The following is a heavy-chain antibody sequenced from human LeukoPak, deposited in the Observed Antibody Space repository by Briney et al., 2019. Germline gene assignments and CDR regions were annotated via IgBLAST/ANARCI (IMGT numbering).Heavy chain of an antibody. D-gene: IGHD6-13*01. V-gene: IGHV3-66*01. Sequence: GGSLRLSCAASGFTVSSNYMSWVRQAPGKGLEWVSVIYSGGSTYYADSVKGRFTISRDNSKNTLYLQMNSLRAEDTAVYYCAREKDHSSSWYYFDYWGQGTLVTVSS. CDR3: AREKDHSSSWYYFDY. CDR2: IYSGGST. J-gene: IGHJ4*02. CDR1: GFTVSSNY.